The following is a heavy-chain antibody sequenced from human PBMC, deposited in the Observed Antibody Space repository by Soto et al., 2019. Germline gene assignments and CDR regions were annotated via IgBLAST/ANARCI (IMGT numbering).Heavy chain of an antibody. V-gene: IGHV3-11*01. D-gene: IGHD3-9*01. Sequence: QVQLVESGGGLVKPGGSLRLSCAAYGFAFSDYYMSWIRQAPGKGLEWVSYISSSGSTIYYADSVKGRFTISRDNAKNSLYLQMNSLRAEDTAVYYCAREGPRGTIFSNAFEIWGQGTMVTVSS. J-gene: IGHJ3*02. CDR1: GFAFSDYY. CDR2: ISSSGSTI. CDR3: AREGPRGTIFSNAFEI.